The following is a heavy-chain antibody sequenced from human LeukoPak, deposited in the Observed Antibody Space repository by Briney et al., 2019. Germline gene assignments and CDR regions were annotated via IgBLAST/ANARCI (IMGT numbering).Heavy chain of an antibody. V-gene: IGHV3-33*01. CDR3: ARYVGTFYDILTGNVDY. CDR1: GFTFSSYG. J-gene: IGHJ4*02. D-gene: IGHD3-9*01. CDR2: IWYDGSNK. Sequence: GGSRRFSCVAPGFTFSSYGMTWVGQAPAKGLDWVAVIWYDGSNKYYATPVKGRFTISRDNSKNTLYLQMNSLRAEDTAVYYCARYVGTFYDILTGNVDYWGQGTLVTVSS.